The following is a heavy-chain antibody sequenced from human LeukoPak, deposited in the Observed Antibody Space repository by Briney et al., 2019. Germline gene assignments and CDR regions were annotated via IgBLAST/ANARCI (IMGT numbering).Heavy chain of an antibody. CDR1: GYSISSGYY. V-gene: IGHV4-38-2*02. CDR2: IYPSGTT. CDR3: ARGIVATSHLDY. J-gene: IGHJ4*02. D-gene: IGHD5-12*01. Sequence: PSETLSLTCTVSGYSISSGYYWGWIRQPPGKGLEWIGNIYPSGTTYCSPSLKTRVTISVDTSKNQFSLKLSSVTAADTAVYYCARGIVATSHLDYWGQGTLVTVSS.